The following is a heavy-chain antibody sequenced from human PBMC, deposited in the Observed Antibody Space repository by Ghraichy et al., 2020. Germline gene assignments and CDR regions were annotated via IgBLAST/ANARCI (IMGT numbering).Heavy chain of an antibody. Sequence: GRGGGEIVALAGGKKDYVDSVKGRFTISRDNSTNTLHLQMNSLRGADTAIYYCARDMGSFSKIDYWGQGTLVNVSS. J-gene: IGHJ4*02. V-gene: IGHV3-30*01. CDR2: VALAGGKK. D-gene: IGHD6-13*01. CDR3: ARDMGSFSKIDY.